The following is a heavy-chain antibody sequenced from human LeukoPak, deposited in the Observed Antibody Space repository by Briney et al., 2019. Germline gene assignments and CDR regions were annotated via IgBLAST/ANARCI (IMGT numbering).Heavy chain of an antibody. V-gene: IGHV3-53*01. CDR1: GFTISSNY. CDR3: ARGPYYYYMDV. CDR2: IYSGGST. J-gene: IGHJ6*03. Sequence: PGGSLRLSCAASGFTISSNYMSWVRQAPGKGLEWVSVIYSGGSTYYADYVKGRFTISRDNSKNTLYLQMNSLRAEDTAVYYCARGPYYYYMDVWGKGTTVTVSS.